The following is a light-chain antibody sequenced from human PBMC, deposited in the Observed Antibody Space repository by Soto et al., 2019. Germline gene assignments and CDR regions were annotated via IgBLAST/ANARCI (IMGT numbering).Light chain of an antibody. V-gene: IGKV3-15*01. Sequence: EIVMTQSPATLSVSPGERATLSCRASQSVSSNLAWYQQKPGQAPRLLIYGASTRATGIPARFSGSGSGTEFTLTISSLQSEDLAVYYSQQYNSWPAITFGGGTKVEIK. CDR1: QSVSSN. CDR3: QQYNSWPAIT. J-gene: IGKJ4*01. CDR2: GAS.